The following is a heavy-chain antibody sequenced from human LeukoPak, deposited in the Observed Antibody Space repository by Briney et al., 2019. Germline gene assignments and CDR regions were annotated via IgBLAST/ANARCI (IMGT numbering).Heavy chain of an antibody. CDR2: IYYSGST. CDR1: GGSISSSSYY. D-gene: IGHD2-2*01. J-gene: IGHJ6*02. Sequence: PSETLSLTCTVSGGSISSSSYYWSWIRQPPGKGLEWIGYIYYSGSTNYNPSLKSRVTISVDTSKNQFSLKLSSVTAADTAVYYCARQGPSSPCYYGMDVWGQGTTVTVSS. V-gene: IGHV4-61*05. CDR3: ARQGPSSPCYYGMDV.